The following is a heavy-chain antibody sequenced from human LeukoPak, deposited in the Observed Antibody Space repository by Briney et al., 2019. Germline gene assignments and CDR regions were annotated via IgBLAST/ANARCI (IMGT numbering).Heavy chain of an antibody. Sequence: GGSLRLSCAASGFTFNGHAMHWVRQAPGKGLEWVALIWYDGSNKYYTDSVKGRFTVSRDNSKNTLYLQMSTLRAEDTAVYYCARDDYGSGAYFDLWGQGTLVTVSA. V-gene: IGHV3-33*01. CDR3: ARDDYGSGAYFDL. J-gene: IGHJ4*02. CDR1: GFTFNGHA. D-gene: IGHD3-10*01. CDR2: IWYDGSNK.